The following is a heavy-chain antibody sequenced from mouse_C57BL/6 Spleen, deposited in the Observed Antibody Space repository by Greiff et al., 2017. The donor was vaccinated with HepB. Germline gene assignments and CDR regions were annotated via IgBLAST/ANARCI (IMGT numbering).Heavy chain of an antibody. CDR2: IRSKSNNYAT. CDR3: VRQSQAWFAY. V-gene: IGHV10-1*01. J-gene: IGHJ3*01. CDR1: GFSFNTYA. Sequence: EVKVEESGGGLVQPKGSLKLSCAASGFSFNTYAMNWVRQAPGKGLEWVARIRSKSNNYATYYADSVKDRFTISRDDSESMLYLQMNNLKTEDTAMYYCVRQSQAWFAYWGQGTLVTVSA.